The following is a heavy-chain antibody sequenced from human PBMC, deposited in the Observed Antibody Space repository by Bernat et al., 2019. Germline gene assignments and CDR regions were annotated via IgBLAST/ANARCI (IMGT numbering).Heavy chain of an antibody. CDR3: ARDSDILTGYGRYYYYGMDV. CDR1: GFTFSSYG. CDR2: IWYDGSNK. Sequence: QVQLVESGGGVVQPGRSLRLSCAASGFTFSSYGMHWVRQAPGKGLEWVAVIWYDGSNKYYADSVKGRFTISRDNSKNTLYLQMNSLRAEDTAVYYCARDSDILTGYGRYYYYGMDVWGQGTTVTVSS. V-gene: IGHV3-33*01. J-gene: IGHJ6*02. D-gene: IGHD3-9*01.